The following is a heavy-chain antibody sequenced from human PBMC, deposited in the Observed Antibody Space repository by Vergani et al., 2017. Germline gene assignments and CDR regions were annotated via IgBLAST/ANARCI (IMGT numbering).Heavy chain of an antibody. V-gene: IGHV5-10-1*03. J-gene: IGHJ3*02. CDR1: GYSFTSYW. Sequence: EVQLVQSGAEVKTPGESLRISCKGSGYSFTSYWISWVRQMPGKGLEWMGRIDPSDSYTNYSTSFQGHVTISADKSSSTAYLQWSSLKASDTAMYYCARDSDYGDYLGAFDIWGQGTMVTVSS. CDR3: ARDSDYGDYLGAFDI. CDR2: IDPSDSYT. D-gene: IGHD4-17*01.